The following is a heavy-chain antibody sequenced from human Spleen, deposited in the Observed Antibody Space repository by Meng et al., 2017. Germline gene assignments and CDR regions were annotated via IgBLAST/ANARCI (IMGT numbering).Heavy chain of an antibody. CDR2: IYPSGSA. Sequence: SETLSLTCTVSGYSINTDYYWGWIRQPPGKGREWIGSIYPSGSAYYNPSLKSRVTISVHTSKNQFSLKLSSVTAADTAVYYCARGSRHYGSGSPNYYYYGMDVWGQGTTVTVSS. CDR3: ARGSRHYGSGSPNYYYYGMDV. D-gene: IGHD3-10*01. J-gene: IGHJ6*02. V-gene: IGHV4-38-2*02. CDR1: GYSINTDYY.